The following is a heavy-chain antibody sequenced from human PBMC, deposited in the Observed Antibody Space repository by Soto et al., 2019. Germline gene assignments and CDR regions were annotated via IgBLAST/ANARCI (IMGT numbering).Heavy chain of an antibody. CDR3: ARGGGYCSGTSCYALNS. J-gene: IGHJ4*02. D-gene: IGHD2-2*01. CDR1: GGSFSGYY. CDR2: INHSGST. Sequence: QVQLQQWGAGLLKPSETLSLTCAVYGGSFSGYYWSWIRQPPGKGLEWIGEINHSGSTNYNPSLESRVTISVDSSKNQFSLKLSSVTAADSAVYYCARGGGYCSGTSCYALNSWGQGTLGTVSS. V-gene: IGHV4-34*01.